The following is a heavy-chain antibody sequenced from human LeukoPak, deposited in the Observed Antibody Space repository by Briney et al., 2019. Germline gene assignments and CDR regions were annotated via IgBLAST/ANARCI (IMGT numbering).Heavy chain of an antibody. J-gene: IGHJ4*02. CDR2: IYYSGST. Sequence: PSETLSLTCTVSGGSISSHYWSWLRQPPGKGLEGIGYIYYSGSTNYNPSLKSRFTISVDTSKNQFSLKLSSVTAADTAVYYCARDRVAAAGFDYWGQGTLVTVSS. CDR3: ARDRVAAAGFDY. V-gene: IGHV4-59*11. D-gene: IGHD6-13*01. CDR1: GGSISSHY.